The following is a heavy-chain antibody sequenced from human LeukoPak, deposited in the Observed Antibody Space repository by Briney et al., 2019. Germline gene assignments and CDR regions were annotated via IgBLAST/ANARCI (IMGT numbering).Heavy chain of an antibody. D-gene: IGHD2-15*01. V-gene: IGHV3-30*18. Sequence: GRSLRLSCAASGFTFSSHGMHWVRQAPGKGLEWVAVISYDGSNKYYADCVKGRFIISRDNSKNTLYLQMNSLRAEDTAVYYCAKEDATYYYYYYMDVWGKGTTVTVSS. J-gene: IGHJ6*03. CDR2: ISYDGSNK. CDR1: GFTFSSHG. CDR3: AKEDATYYYYYYMDV.